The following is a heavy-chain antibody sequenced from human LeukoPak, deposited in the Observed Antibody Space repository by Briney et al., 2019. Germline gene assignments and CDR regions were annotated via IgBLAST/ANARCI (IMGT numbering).Heavy chain of an antibody. CDR3: ARGDSSGYFPHYYYYYGMDV. D-gene: IGHD3-22*01. CDR2: IYYSGST. V-gene: IGHV4-59*01. CDR1: GGSISNYY. Sequence: SETLSLTCTVSGGSISNYYWSWIRQPPGKGLEWIGYIYYSGSTNCNPSLKSRVTISVDTSKNQFSLKLSSVTAADTAVYYCARGDSSGYFPHYYYYYGMDVWGQGTTVTVSS. J-gene: IGHJ6*02.